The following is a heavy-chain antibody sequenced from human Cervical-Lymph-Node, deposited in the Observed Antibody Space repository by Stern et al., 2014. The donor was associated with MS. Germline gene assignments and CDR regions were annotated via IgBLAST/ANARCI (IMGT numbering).Heavy chain of an antibody. CDR1: GYTFSNFW. V-gene: IGHV5-51*01. J-gene: IGHJ3*01. CDR3: VRRRDSAGYDTFDL. Sequence: MQLVQSGAEAKKPGESLKISCRTSGYTFSNFWIGWVRQMPGKGLEWMGVIYPADSDTPYSPSFQGQVPLSADESISTAYLQWRSLKASDTAMYYCVRRRDSAGYDTFDLWGQGTMLIVSS. CDR2: IYPADSDT. D-gene: IGHD3-22*01.